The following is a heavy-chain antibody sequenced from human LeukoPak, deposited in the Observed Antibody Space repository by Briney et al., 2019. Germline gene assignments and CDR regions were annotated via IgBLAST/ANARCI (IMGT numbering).Heavy chain of an antibody. J-gene: IGHJ6*02. CDR3: AKGRHPYYYGMDV. Sequence: GSLRLSCAASGFTFDDYVMNWVRQAPGKGLEWVSLISGDGGNTYYADSVKGRFTISRDNSKNSLYLQMNSLRTEDTALYYCAKGRHPYYYGMDVWGQGTTVTVSS. V-gene: IGHV3-43*02. CDR1: GFTFDDYV. CDR2: ISGDGGNT.